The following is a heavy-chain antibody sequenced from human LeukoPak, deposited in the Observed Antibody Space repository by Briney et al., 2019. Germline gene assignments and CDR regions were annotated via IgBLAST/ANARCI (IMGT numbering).Heavy chain of an antibody. J-gene: IGHJ5*02. Sequence: TSETLSLTCTVSGGSISSSDYSWDWIRQPPGKGLQWIGSIYYSGSTYYNPSLKSRVTISVDTSKNQFSLKLSSVTAADTAVYYCARVYSNWFDPWGQGTLIAVSS. CDR2: IYYSGST. CDR1: GGSISSSDYS. D-gene: IGHD4-11*01. CDR3: ARVYSNWFDP. V-gene: IGHV4-39*07.